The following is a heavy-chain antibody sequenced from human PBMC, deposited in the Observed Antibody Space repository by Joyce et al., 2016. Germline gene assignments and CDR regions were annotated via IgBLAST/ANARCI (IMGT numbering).Heavy chain of an antibody. Sequence: EVQLVESGGGLVQPGGCLRLSCAGSGIILSEYSLDWVRQAPGKGLEWVGRTRNKANSYTTDFAASVKGRFTISRDDSKNSLYLQMNSLKTEYTAVYYCAREGDSSGPDFDYWGQGTLVTVSS. CDR1: GIILSEYS. J-gene: IGHJ4*02. V-gene: IGHV3-72*01. CDR2: TRNKANSYTT. D-gene: IGHD3-22*01. CDR3: AREGDSSGPDFDY.